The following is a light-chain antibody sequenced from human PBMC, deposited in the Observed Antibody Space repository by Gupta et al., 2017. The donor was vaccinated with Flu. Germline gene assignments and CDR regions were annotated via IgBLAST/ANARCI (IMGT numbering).Light chain of an antibody. CDR1: QSVVSY. J-gene: IGKJ3*01. CDR3: QLRST. V-gene: IGKV3-11*01. CDR2: DAS. Sequence: EIVLTQIPATLSLSQGKRATLSCRANQSVVSYLAWYQKKPGQATRLLISDASNRATGIPARFSGSGYGTDFTLTISSLEPEDFAVYYCQLRSTFGPGTKVDFK.